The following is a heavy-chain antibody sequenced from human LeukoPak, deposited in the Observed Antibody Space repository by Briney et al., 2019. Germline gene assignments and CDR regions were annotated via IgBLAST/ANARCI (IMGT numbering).Heavy chain of an antibody. CDR2: ISAYNGNT. D-gene: IGHD5-18*01. V-gene: IGHV1-18*01. CDR1: GYTFTSYG. CDR3: AXXPDFTNLGYSYGDY. Sequence: ASVKVSCKASGYTFTSYGISWVRQAPGQGLEWIGWISAYNGNTNYAQKLQGRVTMTTDTSTSTAYMELRSLRSDDTAVYYCAXXPDFTNLGYSYGDYWGQGALVTVSS. J-gene: IGHJ4*02.